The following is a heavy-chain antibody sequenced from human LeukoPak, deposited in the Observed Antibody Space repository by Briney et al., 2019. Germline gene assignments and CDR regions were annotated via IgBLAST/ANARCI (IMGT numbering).Heavy chain of an antibody. D-gene: IGHD2-2*01. J-gene: IGHJ5*02. CDR2: INPNSGGT. CDR3: ARTYCSSTSCANWFDP. CDR1: GYTFIGYY. V-gene: IGHV1-2*02. Sequence: ASVKVSCKASGYTFIGYYIHWVRQAPGQGLEWMGWINPNSGGTNYAQKFQGRVTMTRDTSISTAYMELSRLRSDDTAVYYCARTYCSSTSCANWFDPWGQGTLSPSPQ.